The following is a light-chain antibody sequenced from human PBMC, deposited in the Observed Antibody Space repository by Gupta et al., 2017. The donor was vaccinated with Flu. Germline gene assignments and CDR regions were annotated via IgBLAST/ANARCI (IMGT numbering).Light chain of an antibody. CDR1: SSDVGGYNY. CDR3: SSYTSSSTIGV. J-gene: IGLJ1*01. Sequence: VSGSPGQSITISCTGTSSDVGGYNYVSWYQQHPGKAPKLMIYEVSNRPSGVSNRFSGSKSGNTASLTISGLQAEDEADYYCSSYTSSSTIGVFGTGTKVTVL. CDR2: EVS. V-gene: IGLV2-14*01.